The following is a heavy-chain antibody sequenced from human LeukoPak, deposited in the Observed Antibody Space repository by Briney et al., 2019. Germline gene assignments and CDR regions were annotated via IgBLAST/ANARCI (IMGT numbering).Heavy chain of an antibody. CDR2: INHSGTT. CDR3: ARRTRYRSSLFTREPNFDS. J-gene: IGHJ4*02. D-gene: IGHD6-13*01. CDR1: GGSFNDYY. Sequence: SETLSLTCAVYGGSFNDYYWTWIRQSPGKGLEGIGEINHSGTTNYNPSLKSRVSVSVDTSKNQFSLKLTSVTAADTAMYYCARRTRYRSSLFTREPNFDSWGQGTLLTVSS. V-gene: IGHV4-34*01.